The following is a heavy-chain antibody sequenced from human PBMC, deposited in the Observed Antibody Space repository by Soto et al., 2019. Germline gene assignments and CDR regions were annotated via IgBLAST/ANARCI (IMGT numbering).Heavy chain of an antibody. D-gene: IGHD4-17*01. V-gene: IGHV4-4*02. J-gene: IGHJ3*02. CDR3: ATGDGDFDAFDI. Sequence: SETLSLTCAVSSGSISSSNWWSWVRQPPGKGLEWIGEIYHSGSTNYNPSLKSRVTISVDKSKNQFSLKLSSVTAADTAVYYCATGDGDFDAFDIWGQGTMVTVSS. CDR2: IYHSGST. CDR1: SGSISSSNW.